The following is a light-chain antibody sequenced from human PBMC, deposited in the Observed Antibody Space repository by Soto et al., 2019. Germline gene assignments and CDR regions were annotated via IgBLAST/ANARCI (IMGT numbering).Light chain of an antibody. CDR3: SSYAGSNYYV. CDR1: SSDVGGYTY. J-gene: IGLJ1*01. V-gene: IGLV2-8*01. Sequence: QSALTQPPSASGSPGQSVTISCTGTSSDVGGYTYVSWFQQHPGKAPKLLIYDVNKRPSGVPDRFSGSKSGNTASLTVSGLQAEDEADYYCSSYAGSNYYVFGSGTKVTVL. CDR2: DVN.